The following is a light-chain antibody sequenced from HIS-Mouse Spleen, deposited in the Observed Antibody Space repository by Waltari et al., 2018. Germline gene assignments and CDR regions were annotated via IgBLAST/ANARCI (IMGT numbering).Light chain of an antibody. CDR1: SSDVGGYNY. CDR3: CSYAGSSTLV. V-gene: IGLV2-23*01. Sequence: QSALTQPASVSGSPGQSITISCTGTSSDVGGYNYVPWYQQPPGKAPKLMIYEGSKRPSGVSNRFSGSKSGNTASLTISGLQAEDEADYYCCSYAGSSTLVFGGGTKLTVL. CDR2: EGS. J-gene: IGLJ3*02.